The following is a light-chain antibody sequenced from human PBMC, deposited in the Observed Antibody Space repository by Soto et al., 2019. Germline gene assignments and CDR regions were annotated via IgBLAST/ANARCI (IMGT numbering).Light chain of an antibody. Sequence: TQSPDTLSLSPGERATLTCRASQSVTNYIAWYQQRPGQAPRLLIYDASNRATGVPARFGGSGSGTEFTLTISSLQSEDFAVYYCLQYHYWWTFGQGTKVDI. CDR2: DAS. CDR3: LQYHYWWT. J-gene: IGKJ1*01. CDR1: QSVTNY. V-gene: IGKV3D-15*01.